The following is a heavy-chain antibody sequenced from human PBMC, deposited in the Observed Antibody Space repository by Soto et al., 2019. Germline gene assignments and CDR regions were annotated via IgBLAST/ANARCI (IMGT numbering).Heavy chain of an antibody. J-gene: IGHJ4*02. CDR1: GFTFSSYA. V-gene: IGHV3-23*01. CDR3: AKDRLGYCSGGSCYPFDY. CDR2: ISGSGGST. D-gene: IGHD2-15*01. Sequence: GGSLRLSCAASGFTFSSYAMSWVRQAPGKGLEWVSAISGSGGSTYYADSVKGRFTISRDNSKNTLYLQMNSLRAEDTAVYYCAKDRLGYCSGGSCYPFDYWGQGTLVTVSS.